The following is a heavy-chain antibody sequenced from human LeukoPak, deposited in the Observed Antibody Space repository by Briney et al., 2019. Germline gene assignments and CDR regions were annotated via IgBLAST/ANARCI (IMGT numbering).Heavy chain of an antibody. D-gene: IGHD3-10*01. CDR1: RFTFSSYA. V-gene: IGHV3-23*01. CDR3: VRDSSILRGPLVTYYFDF. J-gene: IGHJ4*02. CDR2: ISGSGGST. Sequence: PGGSLRLSCAASRFTFSSYAMSWVRQAPGKGLEWVSAISGSGGSTYFADSVKGRFTISRDNSKNTLYLQMNSLRVGDTAVYYCVRDSSILRGPLVTYYFDFWGQGTLVTVSS.